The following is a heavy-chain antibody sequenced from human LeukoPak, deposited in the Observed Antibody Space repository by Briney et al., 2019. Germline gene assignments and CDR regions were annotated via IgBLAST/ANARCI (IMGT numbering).Heavy chain of an antibody. V-gene: IGHV5-51*01. CDR1: GYIFSSYW. J-gene: IGHJ3*02. Sequence: PGESLRISCKGSGYIFSSYWIGWVRQMPGKGLEWMGIIYPGDSDTRYSPSFQGQVTISADRSISTAYLQWSSLKASDTAMYYCARPDNLPNAFDIWGQGTMVTVSS. D-gene: IGHD1-1*01. CDR3: ARPDNLPNAFDI. CDR2: IYPGDSDT.